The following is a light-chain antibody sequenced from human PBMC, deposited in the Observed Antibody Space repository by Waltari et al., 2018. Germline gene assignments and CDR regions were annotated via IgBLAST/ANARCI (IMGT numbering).Light chain of an antibody. J-gene: IGLJ3*02. Sequence: SYVLTQPPSVSVAPGQPARITCGGNNLGSKSVHWYQQKPGPAPVLVVFDDSDRPSGTPERFSGSNSGNTATLTISRVGAGDEADYYCQVWDSSSDHWVFGGGTKLTVL. CDR3: QVWDSSSDHWV. CDR2: DDS. V-gene: IGLV3-21*02. CDR1: NLGSKS.